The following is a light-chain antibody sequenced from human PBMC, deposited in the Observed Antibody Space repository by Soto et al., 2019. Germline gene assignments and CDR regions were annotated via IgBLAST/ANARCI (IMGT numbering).Light chain of an antibody. CDR2: KAS. CDR3: QHYNSYSEA. CDR1: HTISSW. J-gene: IGKJ1*01. V-gene: IGKV1-5*03. Sequence: DIQMTQSPSTLSGSVGDRVTITCRASHTISSWLAWYPQTPGKAPKLLIYKASTLKSGVPSRFSGSGSGTEFTLTISSLQPEDLATYYCQHYNSYSEAFGQGTKVELK.